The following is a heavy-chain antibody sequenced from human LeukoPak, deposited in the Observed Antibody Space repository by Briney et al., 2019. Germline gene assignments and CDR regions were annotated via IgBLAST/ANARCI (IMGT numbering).Heavy chain of an antibody. CDR1: GFTFSSYS. CDR3: ARSDSSGYYYGPSSFDY. J-gene: IGHJ4*02. D-gene: IGHD3-22*01. Sequence: NPGGSLRLSCAASGFTFSSYSMNWVRQAPGKGLEWVSSISSSSYIYYADSVKGRFTISRDNAKNSLYLQMNSLRAEDTAVYYCARSDSSGYYYGPSSFDYWGQGTLVTVSS. CDR2: ISSSSYI. V-gene: IGHV3-21*01.